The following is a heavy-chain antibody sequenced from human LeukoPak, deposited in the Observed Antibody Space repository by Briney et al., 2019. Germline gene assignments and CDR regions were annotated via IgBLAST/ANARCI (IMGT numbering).Heavy chain of an antibody. CDR2: ISAYNGNT. V-gene: IGHV1-18*01. CDR1: GYTFTSYG. Sequence: ASVKVSCKASGYTFTSYGISWVRQAPGQGLEWMGWISAYNGNTNDAQKLQGRVTMTTDTSTSTAYMELRSLRSDDTAVYYCARVMKERITMVQGVIMGNWFDPWGQGTLVTVSS. CDR3: ARVMKERITMVQGVIMGNWFDP. J-gene: IGHJ5*02. D-gene: IGHD3-10*01.